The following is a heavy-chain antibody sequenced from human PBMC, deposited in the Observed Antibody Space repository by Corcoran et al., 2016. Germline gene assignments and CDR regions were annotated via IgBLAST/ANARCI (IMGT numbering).Heavy chain of an antibody. D-gene: IGHD2-2*01. CDR1: GGSISSSSYY. CDR3: ARCIVVVPAAPNWFDP. V-gene: IGHV4-39*01. J-gene: IGHJ5*02. Sequence: QLQLQESGPGLVKPSETLSLTCTVSGGSISSSSYYGGWIRQPPGKGLEWIGSIYYSGSTYYNSSLKSRVTISVDTSTNQFSLKLSSVTAADTAVYYCARCIVVVPAAPNWFDPWGQGTLVTVSS. CDR2: IYYSGST.